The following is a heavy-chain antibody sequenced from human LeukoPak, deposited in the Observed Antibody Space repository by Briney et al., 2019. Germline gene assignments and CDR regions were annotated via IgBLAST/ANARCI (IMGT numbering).Heavy chain of an antibody. V-gene: IGHV3-74*01. CDR1: GFTLSNNW. CDR2: INGDGSST. CDR3: AREPTYSSSWYTTCDS. J-gene: IGHJ5*01. Sequence: GGSLRLSCAASGFTLSNNWMHWVRQAPGKGLVWVSRINGDGSSTSYADSVKGRFTISRDNAKNSLYLQMNSLRAEDTAVYYCAREPTYSSSWYTTCDSWGQGTLVTVSS. D-gene: IGHD6-13*01.